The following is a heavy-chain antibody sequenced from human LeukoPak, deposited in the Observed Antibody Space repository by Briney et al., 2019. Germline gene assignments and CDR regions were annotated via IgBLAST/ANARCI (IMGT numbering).Heavy chain of an antibody. D-gene: IGHD3-10*01. V-gene: IGHV4-59*01. J-gene: IGHJ6*02. CDR2: IYYSGST. CDR1: GGSISSYY. Sequence: SETLSLTCTVSGGSISSYYWSWIRQPPGKGLEWIGYIYYSGSTNYNPSLKSRVTISVDTSKSQFSLKLSSVTAADTAVHYCARDSYYYGSGSYSGGMDVWGQGTTVTVSS. CDR3: ARDSYYYGSGSYSGGMDV.